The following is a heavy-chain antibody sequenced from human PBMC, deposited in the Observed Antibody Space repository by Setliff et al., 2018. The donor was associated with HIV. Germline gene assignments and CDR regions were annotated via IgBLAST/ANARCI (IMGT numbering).Heavy chain of an antibody. CDR1: GYTFTSYY. V-gene: IGHV1-46*01. D-gene: IGHD6-19*01. J-gene: IGHJ4*02. CDR3: ARDSSTGWFSADY. CDR2: IHPSTGNT. Sequence: ASVKVSCKASGYTFTSYYMHWVRQAPGQGLEWMGLIHPSTGNTYYTQKFQGRVTWTRDTSTSTVYMEFSSLRSEDTAVYYCARDSSTGWFSADYWGQGTLVTVSS.